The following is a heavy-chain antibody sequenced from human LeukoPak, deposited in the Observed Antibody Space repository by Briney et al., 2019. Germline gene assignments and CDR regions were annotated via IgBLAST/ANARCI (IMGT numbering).Heavy chain of an antibody. CDR1: GFTFSSYS. V-gene: IGHV3-21*01. J-gene: IGHJ6*03. CDR2: ISSSSSYI. D-gene: IGHD1-26*01. Sequence: GGSLRLSCAASGFTFSSYSMNWVRQAPGKGLEWVSSISSSSSYIYYADSVKGRFTISRDNAKSSLYLQMNSLRDEDTAVYYCARDPYSGNYGDYYYYYMDVWGKGTTVTISS. CDR3: ARDPYSGNYGDYYYYYMDV.